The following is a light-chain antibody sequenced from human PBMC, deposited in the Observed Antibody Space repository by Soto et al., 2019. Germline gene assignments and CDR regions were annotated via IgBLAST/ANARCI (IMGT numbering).Light chain of an antibody. Sequence: QSVLTQPSSVSGSPGQSLTISCPGTSSDVGGYNFVSWYQQHPGKAPKLMIYDVRNRPSGVSNRFSGSKSVNTASLTISGLQAEDEADYYCSSYTSISTYVFGTGTKLTVL. CDR3: SSYTSISTYV. CDR1: SSDVGGYNF. J-gene: IGLJ1*01. CDR2: DVR. V-gene: IGLV2-14*01.